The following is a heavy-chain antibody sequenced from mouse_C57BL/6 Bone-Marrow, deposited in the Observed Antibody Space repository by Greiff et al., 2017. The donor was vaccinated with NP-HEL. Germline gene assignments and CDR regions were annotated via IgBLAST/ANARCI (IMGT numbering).Heavy chain of an antibody. V-gene: IGHV2-9-1*01. CDR1: GFSLTSYA. Sequence: VQVVESGPGLVAPSQSLSITCTVSGFSLTSYAISWVRQPPGKGLEWLGVIWTGGGTNYNSALKSRLSISKDNSKSQVFLKMNSLQTDDTARYYCARLVGGRRGAMDYWGQGTSVTVSS. CDR2: IWTGGGT. D-gene: IGHD2-12*01. J-gene: IGHJ4*01. CDR3: ARLVGGRRGAMDY.